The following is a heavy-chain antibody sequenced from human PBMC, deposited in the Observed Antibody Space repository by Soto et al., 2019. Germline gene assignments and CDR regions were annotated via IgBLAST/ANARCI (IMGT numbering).Heavy chain of an antibody. V-gene: IGHV3-53*01. CDR1: GFTVSSNY. D-gene: IGHD6-19*01. J-gene: IGHJ4*02. CDR2: IYSGGST. Sequence: GGSLRLSCAASGFTVSSNYMSWVRQAPGKGLEWVSVIYSGGSTYYADSVKGRFTISRDNSKNTLYLQMNSLRAEDTAVYYCARVQWLGSYYFDYWGQGTLVTVSS. CDR3: ARVQWLGSYYFDY.